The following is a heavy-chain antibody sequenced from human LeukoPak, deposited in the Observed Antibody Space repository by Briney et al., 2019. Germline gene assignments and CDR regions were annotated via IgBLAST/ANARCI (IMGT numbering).Heavy chain of an antibody. J-gene: IGHJ6*04. Sequence: SETLSLTCAVYGGSFSGYYWSWIRQPPGKGLEWIGEINHSGSTNYNPSLKSRVTISVDTSKNQFSLKLSSVTAADTAVYYCARYSSSSGGDVWGKGTTVTVSS. CDR2: INHSGST. CDR1: GGSFSGYY. V-gene: IGHV4-34*01. CDR3: ARYSSSSGGDV. D-gene: IGHD6-6*01.